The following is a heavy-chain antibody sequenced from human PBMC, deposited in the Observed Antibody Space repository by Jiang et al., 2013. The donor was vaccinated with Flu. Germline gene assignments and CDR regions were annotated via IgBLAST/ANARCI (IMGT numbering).Heavy chain of an antibody. D-gene: IGHD3-10*01. CDR3: ARVPFTMVQGEDYYYGMDV. Sequence: STNYNPSLKSRVTISVDTSKNQFSLKLSSVTAADTAVYYCARVPFTMVQGEDYYYGMDVWGQGTTVTVSS. J-gene: IGHJ6*02. V-gene: IGHV4-34*01. CDR2: ST.